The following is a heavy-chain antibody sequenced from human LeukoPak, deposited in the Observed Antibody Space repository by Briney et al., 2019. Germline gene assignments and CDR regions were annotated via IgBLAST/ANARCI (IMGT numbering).Heavy chain of an antibody. Sequence: GRSLSLSCAASGFTFSSYAMHWVRQAPGKGLEWVAVISYDGSNKYYADSVKGRFAVSRDNSKNTLYLQMNSLRPEDTAVYYCGRDLGGRGGAWGQGTLVTVSS. D-gene: IGHD1-26*01. CDR1: GFTFSSYA. J-gene: IGHJ5*02. CDR2: ISYDGSNK. CDR3: GRDLGGRGGA. V-gene: IGHV3-30*03.